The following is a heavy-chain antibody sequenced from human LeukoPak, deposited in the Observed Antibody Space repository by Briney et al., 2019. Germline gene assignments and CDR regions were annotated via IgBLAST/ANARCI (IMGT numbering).Heavy chain of an antibody. CDR2: INHSGST. J-gene: IGHJ4*02. CDR1: GGSFSGYY. Sequence: LETLSLTCAVYGGSFSGYYWSWIRQPPGKGLEWIGEINHSGSTNYNPSLKSRVTISVDTSKNQFSLKLSSVTAADTAVYYCAGSSIAVAGFDYWGQGTLVTVSS. CDR3: AGSSIAVAGFDY. D-gene: IGHD6-19*01. V-gene: IGHV4-34*01.